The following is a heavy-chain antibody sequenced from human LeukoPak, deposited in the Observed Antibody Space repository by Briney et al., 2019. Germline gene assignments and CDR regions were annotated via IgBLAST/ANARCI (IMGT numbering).Heavy chain of an antibody. J-gene: IGHJ3*02. D-gene: IGHD5-18*01. V-gene: IGHV4-38-2*01. CDR3: ARGGYLEAFDI. Sequence: SETLSLTCAVSGYSISSGYYWGWIRQPPGKGLEWIGSIYHSGSTYYNPSLKSRVTISVDTSKNQFSLKLSSVTAADTAVYYCARGGYLEAFDIWGQGTMVTVSS. CDR1: GYSISSGYY. CDR2: IYHSGST.